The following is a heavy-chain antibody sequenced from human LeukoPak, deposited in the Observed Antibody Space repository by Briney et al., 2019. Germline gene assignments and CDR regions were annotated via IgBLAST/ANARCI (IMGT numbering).Heavy chain of an antibody. D-gene: IGHD6-13*01. V-gene: IGHV3-33*06. J-gene: IGHJ4*02. CDR3: TKDAGYTNSWYAY. CDR2: MWYDGSNS. Sequence: PGGSLRLSCAASGFTFSTYGMHWVRQAPSKGLEWVAVMWYDGSNSIYADSVKGRFTISRDNSKNMLFLQTNSLRGEDTAFYYCTKDAGYTNSWYAYWGRGTLVTVSS. CDR1: GFTFSTYG.